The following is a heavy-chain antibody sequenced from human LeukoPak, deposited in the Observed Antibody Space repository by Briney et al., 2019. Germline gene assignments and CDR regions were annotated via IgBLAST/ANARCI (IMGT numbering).Heavy chain of an antibody. CDR2: ISGSGGST. D-gene: IGHD4-17*01. Sequence: GGSLRLSCAASGFTFSDYYMSWIRQAPGKGLEWVSAISGSGGSTYYADSVKGRFTISRDNSKNTLYLQVNSLRAEDTAVYYCAKRPKATVTPYYFDYWGQGTLVTVPS. CDR3: AKRPKATVTPYYFDY. V-gene: IGHV3-23*01. J-gene: IGHJ4*02. CDR1: GFTFSDYY.